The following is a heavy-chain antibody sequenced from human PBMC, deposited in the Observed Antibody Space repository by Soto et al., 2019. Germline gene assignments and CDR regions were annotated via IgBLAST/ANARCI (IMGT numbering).Heavy chain of an antibody. Sequence: ASVKVSCKASGYTFTSYDINWVRQATGQGLEWMGWMNPNSGNTGYAQKFQGRVTMTRNTSISTAYMELSSLRSEDTAVYYCARVKKQLEHYYYYGMDVWGQGTTVTVSS. V-gene: IGHV1-8*01. CDR3: ARVKKQLEHYYYYGMDV. CDR1: GYTFTSYD. D-gene: IGHD6-13*01. J-gene: IGHJ6*02. CDR2: MNPNSGNT.